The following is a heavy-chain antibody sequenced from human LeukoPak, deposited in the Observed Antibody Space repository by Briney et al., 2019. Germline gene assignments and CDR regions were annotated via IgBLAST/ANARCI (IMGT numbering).Heavy chain of an antibody. Sequence: ASVKVSCKASGGTFSSYAISWVRQAPGQGLEWMGWISAYNGSTNYAQKLQGRVTMTTDTSTSTAYMELRSLRSDDTAVYYCARGSFRGSYGDYWGQGSLVTVSS. CDR1: GGTFSSYA. CDR3: ARGSFRGSYGDY. V-gene: IGHV1-18*01. D-gene: IGHD1-26*01. J-gene: IGHJ4*02. CDR2: ISAYNGST.